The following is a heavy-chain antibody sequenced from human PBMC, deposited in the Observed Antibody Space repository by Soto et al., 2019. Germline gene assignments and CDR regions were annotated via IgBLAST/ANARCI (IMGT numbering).Heavy chain of an antibody. Sequence: GGSLRLSCAASGFTFTSYSMNWVRQAPGKGLEWVSSISSFSNYMYYTDSVKGRFTISRDNARNSLYLQMNSLRAEDTAVYYCAYIIVVVTAIHSYGMDVWGQGTTVTVSS. V-gene: IGHV3-21*01. D-gene: IGHD2-21*02. CDR1: GFTFTSYS. J-gene: IGHJ6*02. CDR2: ISSFSNYM. CDR3: AYIIVVVTAIHSYGMDV.